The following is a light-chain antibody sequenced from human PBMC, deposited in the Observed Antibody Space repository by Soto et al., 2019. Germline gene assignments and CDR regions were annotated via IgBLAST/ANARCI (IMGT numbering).Light chain of an antibody. J-gene: IGLJ1*01. Sequence: SVLTQPPSASGTPGQRVTISCSGSSSNIGSNTLNWYQQLPGTAPKLLIYTNDQRPSGVPDRFSGSKPGTSASLAISGLQSEDEADYYCAAWDDSLNDYVFGTGTKVTVL. CDR1: SSNIGSNT. CDR3: AAWDDSLNDYV. CDR2: TND. V-gene: IGLV1-44*01.